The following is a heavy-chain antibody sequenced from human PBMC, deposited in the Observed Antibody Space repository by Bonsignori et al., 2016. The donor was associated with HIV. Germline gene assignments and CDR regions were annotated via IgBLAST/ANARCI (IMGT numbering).Heavy chain of an antibody. CDR3: ARKSDYYYNYMDV. D-gene: IGHD3-3*01. Sequence: GESLKISCVASGFTFSDYAMNWVRQAPGKGLEWVSVIHSRGGSIYYVDSVKGRFTISRDDSKNTLYLQMNSLRAEDTAVYYCARKSDYYYNYMDVWGMGTTVTVSS. CDR1: GFTFSDYA. CDR2: IHSRGGSI. J-gene: IGHJ6*03. V-gene: IGHV3-23*03.